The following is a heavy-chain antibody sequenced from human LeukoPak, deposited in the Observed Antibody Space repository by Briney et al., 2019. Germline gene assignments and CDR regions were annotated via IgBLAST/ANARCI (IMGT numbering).Heavy chain of an antibody. D-gene: IGHD6-6*01. CDR3: ARGGGGQQLGGAWFDP. CDR2: TYTSGST. J-gene: IGHJ5*02. V-gene: IGHV4-4*09. Sequence: PSETLSLTCTVSGGSISSYYWSWIRQPPGKGLEWIGYTYTSGSTNYNPSLKSRVTISVDTSKNQFSLKLSSVTAADTAVYYCARGGGGQQLGGAWFDPWGQGTLVTVSS. CDR1: GGSISSYY.